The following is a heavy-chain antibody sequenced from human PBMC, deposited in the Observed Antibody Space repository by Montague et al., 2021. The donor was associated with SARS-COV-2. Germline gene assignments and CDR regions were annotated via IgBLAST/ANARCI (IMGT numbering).Heavy chain of an antibody. CDR3: ARGAGYSYGVDY. CDR1: GASVSSGSHY. D-gene: IGHD5-18*01. CDR2: IYYSGSS. Sequence: SETLSLTCTVSGASVSSGSHYWIWIRQPPGKGLEFIGYIYYSGSSXYKPSLKSRVTISVDTSTNQVSLKVSSATAADSAVYFCARGAGYSYGVDYWGQGTLVTVSS. J-gene: IGHJ4*02. V-gene: IGHV4-61*01.